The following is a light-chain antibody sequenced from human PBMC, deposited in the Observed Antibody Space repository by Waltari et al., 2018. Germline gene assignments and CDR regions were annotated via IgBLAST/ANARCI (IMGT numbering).Light chain of an antibody. Sequence: QSALTQAASVSGSLGQSITISCTGTTNDVGAYDLVSWYQQHPGKAPRLIIYAVTERPSGVSNRFSDSKSGNTASLTISGLQAEDEADYHCCSYAGGRTYVVFGGGTKLTVL. CDR2: AVT. CDR3: CSYAGGRTYVV. CDR1: TNDVGAYDL. V-gene: IGLV2-23*02. J-gene: IGLJ2*01.